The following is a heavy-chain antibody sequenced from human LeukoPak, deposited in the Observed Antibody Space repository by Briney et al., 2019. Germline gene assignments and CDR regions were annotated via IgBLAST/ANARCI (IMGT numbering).Heavy chain of an antibody. J-gene: IGHJ4*02. CDR3: AKDLTGNELWPGGFDY. CDR1: GFTFSSYA. CDR2: ISGSGGST. D-gene: IGHD5-18*01. V-gene: IGHV3-23*01. Sequence: GGSLRLSCAASGFTFSSYAMSWVRQAPGKGLEWVSAISGSGGSTYYADSVKGRFTISRDNSKNTLYLQMNSLRAEDTAVYYCAKDLTGNELWPGGFDYWGQGTLVTVSS.